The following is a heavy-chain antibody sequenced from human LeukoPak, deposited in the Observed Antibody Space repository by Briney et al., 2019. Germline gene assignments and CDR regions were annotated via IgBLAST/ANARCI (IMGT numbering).Heavy chain of an antibody. CDR1: GFTFSSYE. CDR2: ISSSGSTI. J-gene: IGHJ3*02. CDR3: ARESIDAFDI. Sequence: GGSLRLSCAASGFTFSSYEMNWVRQAPGKGLGWVSYISSSGSTIYYADSAKGRFTISRDNAKNSLYLQMNSLRAEDTAVYYCARESIDAFDIWGQGTMVTVSS. V-gene: IGHV3-48*03.